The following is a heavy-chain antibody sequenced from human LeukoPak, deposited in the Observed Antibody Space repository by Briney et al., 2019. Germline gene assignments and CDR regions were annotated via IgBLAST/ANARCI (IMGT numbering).Heavy chain of an antibody. D-gene: IGHD4-23*01. Sequence: GGSLRLSCAASGFTFSSYWMNWVRQAPAKGLVWVSRIASDGSSTTYADSVKGRFSISRDNAKNTLYLQMNSLRVEDTAVYYCARGRPHGNDYWGQGTLVTVSS. J-gene: IGHJ4*02. V-gene: IGHV3-74*01. CDR3: ARGRPHGNDY. CDR2: IASDGSST. CDR1: GFTFSSYW.